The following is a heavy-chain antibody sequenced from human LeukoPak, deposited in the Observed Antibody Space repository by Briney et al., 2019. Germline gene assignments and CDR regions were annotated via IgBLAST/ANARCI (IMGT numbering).Heavy chain of an antibody. J-gene: IGHJ4*02. Sequence: SETLSLTCTVSGGSISSGGYYWSWIRQHPGKGLEWIVYIYYSGSTYYNPSRKSRITITVYTTKNQFSLKLSSVTAADTAVYYCARGRYSGSYSDYWGQGTLVTVSS. D-gene: IGHD1-26*01. CDR3: ARGRYSGSYSDY. CDR1: GGSISSGGYY. CDR2: IYYSGST. V-gene: IGHV4-31*03.